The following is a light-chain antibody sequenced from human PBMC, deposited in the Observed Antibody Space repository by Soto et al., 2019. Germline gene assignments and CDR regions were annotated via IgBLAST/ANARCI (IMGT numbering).Light chain of an antibody. J-gene: IGLJ1*01. Sequence: QSALTQPRSVSGSPGQSVTISCTGASSDVGTYDFVSWYQQHPGKAPRLMIFDVSERPSGVPDRFSGSKSGNTASLTISGLQAEDEADYYCCLYAGTFYVFGTGTKLTVL. V-gene: IGLV2-11*01. CDR2: DVS. CDR1: SSDVGTYDF. CDR3: CLYAGTFYV.